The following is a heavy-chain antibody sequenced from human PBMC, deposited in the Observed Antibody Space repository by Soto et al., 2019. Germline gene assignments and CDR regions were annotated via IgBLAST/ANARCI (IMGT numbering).Heavy chain of an antibody. Sequence: ASVKVSCKASGYTFTDYYMHWVRQAPGQGLEWMGWINPNSGGTNYAQKLQGRVTMTRDTSISKAYMELSRLRSDDTAVYYCARPTRGYSGYGPHYYYYGIDVWGQGTTVTVSS. D-gene: IGHD5-12*01. CDR3: ARPTRGYSGYGPHYYYYGIDV. CDR1: GYTFTDYY. J-gene: IGHJ6*02. CDR2: INPNSGGT. V-gene: IGHV1-2*02.